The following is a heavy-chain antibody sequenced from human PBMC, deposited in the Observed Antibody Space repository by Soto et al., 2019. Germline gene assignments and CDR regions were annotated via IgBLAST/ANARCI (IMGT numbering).Heavy chain of an antibody. CDR2: IDPSDSYT. D-gene: IGHD3-22*01. V-gene: IGHV5-10-1*01. Sequence: GESLKISCKGSGYSFTSYWISWVRQMPGKGLEWMGRIDPSDSYTNYSPSFQGHVTISADKSISTAYLQWSSLKASDTAMYYCATTEYYYDSSGSVGYYFDYWGQGTLVTVSS. CDR3: ATTEYYYDSSGSVGYYFDY. J-gene: IGHJ4*02. CDR1: GYSFTSYW.